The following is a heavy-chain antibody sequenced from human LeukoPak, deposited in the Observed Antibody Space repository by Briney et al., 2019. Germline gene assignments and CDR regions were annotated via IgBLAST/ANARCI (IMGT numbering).Heavy chain of an antibody. V-gene: IGHV4-30-2*01. J-gene: IGHJ6*02. CDR1: GGSISPYY. CDR3: ARDHSSSSYGMDV. D-gene: IGHD6-13*01. CDR2: IYHSGST. Sequence: PSETLSLTCTVSGGSISPYYWSWIRQPPGKGLEWIGYIYHSGSTYYNPSLKSRVTISVDRSKNQFSLKLSSVTAADTAVYYCARDHSSSSYGMDVWGQGTTVTVSS.